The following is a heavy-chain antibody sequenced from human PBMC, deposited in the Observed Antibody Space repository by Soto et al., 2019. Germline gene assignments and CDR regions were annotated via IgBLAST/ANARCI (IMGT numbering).Heavy chain of an antibody. D-gene: IGHD3-3*01. CDR3: ASHMADFWSGYLQNNYYYYYMDV. Sequence: ASVKVSCKASGYTFTSYYMHWVRQAPGQGLEKKGIINPSGGSTSYAQKFQGRVTMTRDTSTSTVYMELSSLRSEDTAVYYCASHMADFWSGYLQNNYYYYYMDVWGKGTTVTVSS. CDR1: GYTFTSYY. CDR2: INPSGGST. V-gene: IGHV1-46*03. J-gene: IGHJ6*03.